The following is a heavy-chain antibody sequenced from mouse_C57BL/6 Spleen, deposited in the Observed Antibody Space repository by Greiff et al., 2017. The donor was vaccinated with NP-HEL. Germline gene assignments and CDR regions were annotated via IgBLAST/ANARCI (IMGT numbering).Heavy chain of an antibody. CDR1: GFTFSSYA. CDR3: ARVSTTVVAGGVDY. V-gene: IGHV5-4*03. D-gene: IGHD1-1*01. CDR2: ISDGGSYT. Sequence: EVMLVESGGGLVKPGGSLKLSCAASGFTFSSYAMSWVRQTPEKRLEWVATISDGGSYTYYPDNVKGRFTISRDNAKNNLYLQMSHLKSEDTAMYYCARVSTTVVAGGVDYWGQGTSVTVSS. J-gene: IGHJ4*01.